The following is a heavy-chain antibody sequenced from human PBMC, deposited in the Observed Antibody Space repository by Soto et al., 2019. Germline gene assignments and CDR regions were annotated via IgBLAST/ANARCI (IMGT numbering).Heavy chain of an antibody. J-gene: IGHJ4*02. D-gene: IGHD5-12*01. CDR2: ISSSSSYI. Sequence: EVQLVESGGGLVKPGGSLRLSCAASGFTFSSYSMNWVRQAPGKGLEWVSSISSSSSYIYYADSVKGRFTIARDNAKNSLYLQRNSLRAEDTAVYYCARDLWATGADYWGQGTLVTVSS. V-gene: IGHV3-21*01. CDR3: ARDLWATGADY. CDR1: GFTFSSYS.